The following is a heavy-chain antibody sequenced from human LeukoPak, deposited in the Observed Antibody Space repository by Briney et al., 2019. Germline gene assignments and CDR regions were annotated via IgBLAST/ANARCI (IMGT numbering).Heavy chain of an antibody. CDR1: GFTFSSYA. D-gene: IGHD6-19*01. Sequence: PGGSLRLSYAASGFTFSSYAMSWVRQAPGKGLEWVSAISGSGGSTYYADSVKGRFTISRDNSKNTLYLQMNSLRAEDTAVYYCAKDYSSGWYSWFDPWGQGTLVTVSS. CDR3: AKDYSSGWYSWFDP. J-gene: IGHJ5*02. V-gene: IGHV3-23*01. CDR2: ISGSGGST.